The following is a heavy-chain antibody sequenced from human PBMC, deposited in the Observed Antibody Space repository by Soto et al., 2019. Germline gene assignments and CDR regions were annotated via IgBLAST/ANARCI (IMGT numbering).Heavy chain of an antibody. Sequence: SGPTLVNPTQTLTLTCTFSGFSLRTSGAGVGWIRQPPGKALEWLALILWNDDKHYRPSLKSSLTITKDTSRNQVVLRMTNVDPVDTATYYCAHSRRVGYENGDYKTIFDYWGQGSLVTVSS. D-gene: IGHD4-17*01. CDR1: GFSLRTSGAG. J-gene: IGHJ4*02. CDR3: AHSRRVGYENGDYKTIFDY. CDR2: ILWNDDK. V-gene: IGHV2-5*01.